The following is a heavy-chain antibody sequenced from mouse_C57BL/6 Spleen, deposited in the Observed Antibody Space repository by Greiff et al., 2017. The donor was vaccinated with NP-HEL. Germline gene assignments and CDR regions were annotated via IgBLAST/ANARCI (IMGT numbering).Heavy chain of an antibody. Sequence: QVQLQQPGAELVRPGSSVKLSCKASGYTFTSYWMHWVKQRPIQGLEWIGNIDPSDSETNYNQKFKDKATLTVDKSSSTAYMQLSSLTSEDSAVYYFSRSGSTYYFDCWGKGTTLTVSS. CDR3: SRSGSTYYFDC. V-gene: IGHV1-52*01. J-gene: IGHJ2*01. CDR2: IDPSDSET. D-gene: IGHD5-1*01. CDR1: GYTFTSYW.